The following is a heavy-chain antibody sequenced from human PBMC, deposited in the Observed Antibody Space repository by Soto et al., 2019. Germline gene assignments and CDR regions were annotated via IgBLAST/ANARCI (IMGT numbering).Heavy chain of an antibody. J-gene: IGHJ6*02. CDR2: IYSGGSA. CDR3: ARVSWREKYGMDV. Sequence: QLVESGGGLIQPGGSLRLSCAVSGFSVSGKYMSWVRQAPGKGLDWVSVIYSGGSAYYADSLKGRFTISRDNAKNSLYLQMNRLRAEDTAVYYCARVSWREKYGMDVWGQGTTVTVSS. V-gene: IGHV3-53*01. CDR1: GFSVSGKY.